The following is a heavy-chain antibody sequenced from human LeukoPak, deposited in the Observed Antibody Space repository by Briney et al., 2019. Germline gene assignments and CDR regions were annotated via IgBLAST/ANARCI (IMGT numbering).Heavy chain of an antibody. V-gene: IGHV3-7*01. D-gene: IGHD2-2*01. Sequence: GGSLRLSCAASGFTFSSYWMSWVRQAPGKGLEWVANINDGGEKYYVDSVKGRFTISRDNAKNSLYLQMNSLRAEDTAIYYCARGMIVVVPAANDYWGQGTLVTVSS. J-gene: IGHJ4*02. CDR3: ARGMIVVVPAANDY. CDR2: INDGGEK. CDR1: GFTFSSYW.